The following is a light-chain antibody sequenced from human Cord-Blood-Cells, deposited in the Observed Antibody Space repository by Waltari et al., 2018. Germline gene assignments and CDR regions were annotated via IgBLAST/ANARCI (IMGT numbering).Light chain of an antibody. CDR2: DVS. CDR1: SSDVGGYNY. J-gene: IGLJ3*02. Sequence: QSALTQPASVSGSPGQSITIPCPGPSSDVGGYNYVSWYQQHPGKAPKLMIYDVSNRPSGVSNRFSGSKSGNMASLTISGLQAEDEADYYCSSYTSSSTLVFGGGTKLTVL. CDR3: SSYTSSSTLV. V-gene: IGLV2-14*01.